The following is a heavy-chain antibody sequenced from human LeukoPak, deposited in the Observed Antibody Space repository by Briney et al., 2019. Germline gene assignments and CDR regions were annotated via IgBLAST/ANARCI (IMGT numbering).Heavy chain of an antibody. CDR1: GGSFSGYY. Sequence: SETLSLTCTVSGGSFSGYYWSWIRQPPGKGLEWIGEINHSGSTNYNPSLKSRVTISVDTSKNQFSLKLSSVTAADTAVYYCARAVHCSSTSCPSGDSSGYYYFDYWGQGTLVTVSS. J-gene: IGHJ4*02. V-gene: IGHV4-34*01. CDR3: ARAVHCSSTSCPSGDSSGYYYFDY. D-gene: IGHD2-2*01. CDR2: INHSGST.